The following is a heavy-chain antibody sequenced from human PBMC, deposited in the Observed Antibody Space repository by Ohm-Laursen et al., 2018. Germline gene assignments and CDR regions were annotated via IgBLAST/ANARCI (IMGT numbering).Heavy chain of an antibody. V-gene: IGHV3-21*01. J-gene: IGHJ4*02. D-gene: IGHD3-3*01. CDR1: GFTFSNYS. CDR2: ISSSSSYI. Sequence: SLRLSCAASGFTFSNYSMNWVRQAPGKGLEWVSSISSSSSYIYYADSVRGRFTISRDNAKNSLYLQMNSLRAEDTAVYYCARRDFGELGGQGTLVTVSS. CDR3: ARRDFGEL.